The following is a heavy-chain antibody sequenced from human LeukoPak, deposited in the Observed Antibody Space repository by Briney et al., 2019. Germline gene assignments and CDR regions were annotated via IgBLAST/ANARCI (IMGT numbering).Heavy chain of an antibody. CDR1: QYGFTDYA. D-gene: IGHD3-16*01. Sequence: ASVKVSCKASQYGFTDYAMHWVRQAPGQRLEWMGWINAGNGNTKYSQKFQGRVTITRDTSASTAYMELSSLRSEDTAVYYCARGKGRFQPYYFDYWGQGTLVTVSS. J-gene: IGHJ4*02. CDR3: ARGKGRFQPYYFDY. V-gene: IGHV1-3*01. CDR2: INAGNGNT.